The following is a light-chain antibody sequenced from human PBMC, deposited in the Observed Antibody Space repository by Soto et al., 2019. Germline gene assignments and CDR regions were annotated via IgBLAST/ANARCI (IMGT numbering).Light chain of an antibody. CDR2: DAS. CDR1: QSISTY. Sequence: EIVLTQSPATLCLSPGERATLSCRASQSISTYLAWYQQKPGQAPRLLIYDASNRATGTPPRFSGSGSETAFPLTINSLEPEDFVFYYCQQRSNWPLTFGGGTKVEIK. CDR3: QQRSNWPLT. V-gene: IGKV3-11*01. J-gene: IGKJ4*01.